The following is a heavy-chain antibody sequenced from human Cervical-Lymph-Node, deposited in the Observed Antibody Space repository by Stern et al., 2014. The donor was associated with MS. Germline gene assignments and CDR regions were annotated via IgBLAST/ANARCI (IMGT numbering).Heavy chain of an antibody. CDR2: YDPQHGET. D-gene: IGHD2-21*02. V-gene: IGHV1-24*01. J-gene: IGHJ6*02. Sequence: VQLVESGAEVKKTGASVKVSCKVSGYTLTEMSMHWVRQAPGQGLERMGGYDPQHGETVYAQKLQGRVTMAEDRSTDTAYMELTSLRSDDTAVYYCATHRGRVTYYYGLDVWGQGTTVTVSS. CDR1: GYTLTEMS. CDR3: ATHRGRVTYYYGLDV.